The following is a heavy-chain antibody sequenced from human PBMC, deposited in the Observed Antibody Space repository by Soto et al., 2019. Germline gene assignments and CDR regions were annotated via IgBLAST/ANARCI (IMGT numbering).Heavy chain of an antibody. Sequence: EMQLLESGGGLVQPGGSLRLSCAASGFTFGNFAMSWVRQAPGKGLEWVSSISSSGGGAFYADSVKGRFTISRDNSKETLSLQVSSLRAEDTAVYYCVKVLGPLSGNYGLDVWGQGATVTVSS. CDR1: GFTFGNFA. CDR3: VKVLGPLSGNYGLDV. D-gene: IGHD3-16*02. J-gene: IGHJ6*02. CDR2: ISSSGGGA. V-gene: IGHV3-23*01.